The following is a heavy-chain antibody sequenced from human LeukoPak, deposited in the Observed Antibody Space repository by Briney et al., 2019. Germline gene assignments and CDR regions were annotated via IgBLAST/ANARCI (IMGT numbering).Heavy chain of an antibody. V-gene: IGHV1-8*01. J-gene: IGHJ6*02. CDR3: ARQVFEVPAAISYYYYGMDV. D-gene: IGHD2-2*02. CDR2: MNLNSGNT. Sequence: ASVKVSCKASGYTFTSYDINWVRQATGQGLEWMGWMNLNSGNTGYAQKFQGGVTMTRNTSISTAYMELSSLRSEDTAVYYCARQVFEVPAAISYYYYGMDVWGQGTTVTVSS. CDR1: GYTFTSYD.